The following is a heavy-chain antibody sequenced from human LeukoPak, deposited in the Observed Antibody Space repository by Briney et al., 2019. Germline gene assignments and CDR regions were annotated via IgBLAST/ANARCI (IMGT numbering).Heavy chain of an antibody. CDR2: IYYSGST. V-gene: IGHV4-39*07. CDR3: ARDPRSGWTIPYYFDY. D-gene: IGHD6-19*01. CDR1: GGSISSSSYY. J-gene: IGHJ4*02. Sequence: SETLSLTCTVSGGSISSSSYYWGWIRQPPGKGLEWIGSIYYSGSTYYNPSLKSRVTISVDTSKNQFSLKLSSVTAADTAVYYCARDPRSGWTIPYYFDYWGQGTLVTVSS.